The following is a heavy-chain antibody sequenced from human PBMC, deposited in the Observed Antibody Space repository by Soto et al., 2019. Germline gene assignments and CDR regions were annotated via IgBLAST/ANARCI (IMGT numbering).Heavy chain of an antibody. CDR2: IYSGGST. J-gene: IGHJ6*02. Sequence: GGSLRLSCAASGFTVSSNYMSWVRQAPGKGLEWVSVIYSGGSTYYADSVKGRFTISRDNSKNTLYLQMNSLRAEDTAVYYCAGVLRYFDWLLSDYYYYGMDVWGQGTTVTVSS. V-gene: IGHV3-53*01. D-gene: IGHD3-9*01. CDR1: GFTVSSNY. CDR3: AGVLRYFDWLLSDYYYYGMDV.